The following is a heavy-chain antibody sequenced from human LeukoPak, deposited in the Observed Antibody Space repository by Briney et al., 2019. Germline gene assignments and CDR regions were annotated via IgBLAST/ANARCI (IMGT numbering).Heavy chain of an antibody. D-gene: IGHD2-15*01. J-gene: IGHJ4*02. CDR1: GLTVSSNY. V-gene: IGHV3-53*01. CDR3: ARDRRYCSGDNCYSGVDY. CDR2: IYSGGSQ. Sequence: GGSLRLSCAASGLTVSSNYMTWVRQAPGKGLEWVSVIYSGGSQYYADSVKGRFSISRDNSKNTVYLQMNGLRAEDKAVYYCARDRRYCSGDNCYSGVDYWGQGTLVTVSS.